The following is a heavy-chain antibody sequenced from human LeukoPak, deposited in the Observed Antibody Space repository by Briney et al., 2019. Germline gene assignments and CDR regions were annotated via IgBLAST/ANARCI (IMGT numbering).Heavy chain of an antibody. Sequence: PSETLSLTCTVSGGSISSYYWSWIRQPPGKGLEWIGYIYYSGSTNYNPSLKSRVTISVDTSKNQFSLKLSSVTAADTAVYYCARDLLYYYDSSGYFHYYGMDIWGQGTTVTVSS. V-gene: IGHV4-59*01. J-gene: IGHJ6*02. D-gene: IGHD3-22*01. CDR2: IYYSGST. CDR1: GGSISSYY. CDR3: ARDLLYYYDSSGYFHYYGMDI.